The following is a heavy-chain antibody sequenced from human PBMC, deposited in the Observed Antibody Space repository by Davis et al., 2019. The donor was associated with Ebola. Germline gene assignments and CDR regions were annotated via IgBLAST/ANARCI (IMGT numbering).Heavy chain of an antibody. CDR2: IYYGGST. Sequence: PGGSLRLSCTVSGDSIFSYYWSWIRQPPGKGLEWIGYIYYGGSTNYNPSLKNRVTISIDMSKNQFSLKLNSVTAADTAIYYCARDHGIQLWHNWFNPWGQGILVTVSA. CDR1: GDSIFSYY. D-gene: IGHD5-18*01. J-gene: IGHJ5*02. V-gene: IGHV4-59*12. CDR3: ARDHGIQLWHNWFNP.